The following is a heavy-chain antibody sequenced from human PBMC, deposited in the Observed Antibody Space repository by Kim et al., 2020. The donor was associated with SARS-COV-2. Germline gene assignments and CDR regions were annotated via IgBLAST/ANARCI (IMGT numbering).Heavy chain of an antibody. CDR2: IYYSGST. CDR3: ARVVGPWSGYLSRQDDPFDI. J-gene: IGHJ3*02. V-gene: IGHV4-59*01. Sequence: SETLSLTCTVSGGSISSYYWSWIRQPPGKGLEWIGYIYYSGSTNYNPSLKSRVTISVDTSKNQFSLKLSSVTAADTAVYYCARVVGPWSGYLSRQDDPFDIWGQGTMVTVSS. D-gene: IGHD5-12*01. CDR1: GGSISSYY.